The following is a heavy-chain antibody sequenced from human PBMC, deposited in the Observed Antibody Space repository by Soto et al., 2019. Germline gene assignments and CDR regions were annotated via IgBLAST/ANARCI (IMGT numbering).Heavy chain of an antibody. CDR3: TRVVVEPAALGAFEI. V-gene: IGHV1-46*03. CDR2: IYPSDGST. CDR1: GYTFTSYY. Sequence: GASVKVSCKASGYTFTSYYMHWVRQAPGQGLEWMGMIYPSDGSTSYAQKFQGRVTVTRDTSTSTAYMELSRLRSEDTAVYYCTRVVVEPAALGAFEIWGQGTMVTVSS. D-gene: IGHD2-15*01. J-gene: IGHJ3*02.